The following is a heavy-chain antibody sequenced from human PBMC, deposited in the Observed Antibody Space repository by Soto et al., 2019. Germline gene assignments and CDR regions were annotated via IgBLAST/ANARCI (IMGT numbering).Heavy chain of an antibody. D-gene: IGHD2-15*01. CDR1: GFTFSSYS. CDR2: IDSKSTYI. CDR3: ARRRGPERDCSVGSCYSRRDAFDI. J-gene: IGHJ3*02. V-gene: IGHV3-21*01. Sequence: EVQLVESGGGLVKPGGSLRLSCAASGFTFSSYSMNWVRQAPGKGLEWVSSIDSKSTYIYYADSVKGRFTISRDSATNTLYLQMHSLRAEDTAVYYCARRRGPERDCSVGSCYSRRDAFDIWGQVTMVTVSS.